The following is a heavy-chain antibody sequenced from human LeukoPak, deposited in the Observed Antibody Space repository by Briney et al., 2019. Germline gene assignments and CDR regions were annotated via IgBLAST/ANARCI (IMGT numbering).Heavy chain of an antibody. CDR2: ISGSGGST. CDR1: GFTFSIYA. Sequence: PGGSLRLSCAASGFTFSIYAMSCVRHTPGEGVECVSAISGSGGSTNYEASVKGRFTISIDKSKNQFSLKLSSLTAEDTAVYYCAKHREGVHSGYFDYWGQGTMVTVSS. CDR3: AKHREGVHSGYFDY. D-gene: IGHD1-1*01. J-gene: IGHJ4*02. V-gene: IGHV3-23*01.